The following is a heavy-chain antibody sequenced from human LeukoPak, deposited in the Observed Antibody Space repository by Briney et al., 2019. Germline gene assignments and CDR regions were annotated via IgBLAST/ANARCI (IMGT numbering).Heavy chain of an antibody. Sequence: GGSLRLSCAASGFTFSDYYMSWIRQAPGKGLEWVSYISSSGSTIYYADSVKGRFTISRDNAKNSLYLQMNSLRAEDTAVYYCARDSEYYDFWSGYAPLGAFDIWGQGTMVTVSS. V-gene: IGHV3-11*01. CDR3: ARDSEYYDFWSGYAPLGAFDI. CDR1: GFTFSDYY. CDR2: ISSSGSTI. D-gene: IGHD3-3*01. J-gene: IGHJ3*02.